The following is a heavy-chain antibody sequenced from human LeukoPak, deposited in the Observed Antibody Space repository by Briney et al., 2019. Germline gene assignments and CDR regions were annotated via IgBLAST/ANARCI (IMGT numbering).Heavy chain of an antibody. V-gene: IGHV3-30*04. CDR2: ISYDGSNK. Sequence: GGSLRLSCAASGFTFSSYAMHWVRQAPGKGLEWVAVISYDGSNKYYADSVKGRFTISRDNSKNTLYLQMNSLRAEDTAVYYCARDEVAVAGSLMATIDYWGRGTLVTVSS. CDR1: GFTFSSYA. CDR3: ARDEVAVAGSLMATIDY. J-gene: IGHJ4*02. D-gene: IGHD6-19*01.